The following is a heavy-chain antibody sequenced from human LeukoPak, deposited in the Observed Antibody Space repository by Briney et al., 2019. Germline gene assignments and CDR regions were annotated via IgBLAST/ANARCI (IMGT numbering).Heavy chain of an antibody. Sequence: GGSLRLSCAASGFTFSSYSMSWVRQAPGKGLEWVSYIGSSPTTIFYADSVKGRFTISRDNAKNSLYLQMNSLRAEDTAVYYCARDPIAVAGPFYPWGQGTLVTVSS. V-gene: IGHV3-48*01. CDR1: GFTFSSYS. D-gene: IGHD6-19*01. J-gene: IGHJ5*02. CDR2: IGSSPTTI. CDR3: ARDPIAVAGPFYP.